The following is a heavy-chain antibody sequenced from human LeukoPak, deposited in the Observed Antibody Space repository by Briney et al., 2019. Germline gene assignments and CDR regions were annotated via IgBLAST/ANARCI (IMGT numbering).Heavy chain of an antibody. CDR1: GGSISSYY. CDR2: IYYSGST. Sequence: PSETLSLTCTVSGGSISSYYWSWIRQPPGKGLEWIGYIYYSGSTNYNPSLKSRVTISVDTSKNQFSLKLSSVTAAGTAVYYCARSGYSYGYKDYWGQGTLVTVSS. CDR3: ARSGYSYGYKDY. V-gene: IGHV4-59*01. D-gene: IGHD5-18*01. J-gene: IGHJ4*02.